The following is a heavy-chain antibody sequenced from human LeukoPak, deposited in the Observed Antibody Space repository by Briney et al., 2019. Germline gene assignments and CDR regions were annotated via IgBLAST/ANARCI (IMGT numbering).Heavy chain of an antibody. J-gene: IGHJ4*02. CDR3: ARGKYDYVWGSYRPGRYYFDY. Sequence: GASVTVSCKASGGTFSSYAISWVRQAPGQGLEWMGGIIPIFGTANYAQTFQGRVTITTDESTSTAYMELSSLRSEDTAVYYCARGKYDYVWGSYRPGRYYFDYWGQGTLVTVSS. CDR2: IIPIFGTA. D-gene: IGHD3-16*02. V-gene: IGHV1-69*05. CDR1: GGTFSSYA.